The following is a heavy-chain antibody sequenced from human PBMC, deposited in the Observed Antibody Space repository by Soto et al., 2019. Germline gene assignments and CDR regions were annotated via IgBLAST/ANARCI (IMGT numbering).Heavy chain of an antibody. CDR1: GFTFRSFW. Sequence: GGSLRLSYAASGFTFRSFWMHWVRQVPGKGPVWVSRINSDGSSTSYADAVKGRFTISRDNAKNTLYLRLNRLRAEDSAVYYCARDFYYDNSGHYGYYFDYWGHGTLVTVSS. CDR2: INSDGSST. CDR3: ARDFYYDNSGHYGYYFDY. V-gene: IGHV3-74*01. D-gene: IGHD3-22*01. J-gene: IGHJ4*01.